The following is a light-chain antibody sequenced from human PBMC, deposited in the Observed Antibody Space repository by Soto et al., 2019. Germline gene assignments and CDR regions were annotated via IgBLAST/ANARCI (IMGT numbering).Light chain of an antibody. V-gene: IGLV2-14*03. CDR3: SSYTSSNTHVV. J-gene: IGLJ2*01. Sequence: QSALTQPASVSGSPGQSITISCTGTSSDVGGYNYVSWYQHHPGKTPKLMIYDVRNRPSGVSNRFSGSKSGNTASLTISGLQAEDEADYYCSSYTSSNTHVVFGGGTKLTVL. CDR1: SSDVGGYNY. CDR2: DVR.